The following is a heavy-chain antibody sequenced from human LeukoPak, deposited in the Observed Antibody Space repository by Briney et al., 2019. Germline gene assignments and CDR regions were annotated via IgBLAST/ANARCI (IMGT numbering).Heavy chain of an antibody. CDR1: GFTVSSNY. CDR2: ISNDGDT. Sequence: GGSLRLSCAASGFTVSSNYMSWVRQGPGMGLERVSVISNDGDTYYADSVKGRFTISRDTSKNTVSLQMNSLRAEDTAVYYCAGDKTTGGWYEFDYWGQGTLVTVSS. V-gene: IGHV3-53*01. D-gene: IGHD6-19*01. J-gene: IGHJ4*02. CDR3: AGDKTTGGWYEFDY.